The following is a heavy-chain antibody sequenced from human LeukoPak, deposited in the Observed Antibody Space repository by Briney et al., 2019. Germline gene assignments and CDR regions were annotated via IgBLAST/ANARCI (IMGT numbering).Heavy chain of an antibody. V-gene: IGHV3-21*01. J-gene: IGHJ4*02. D-gene: IGHD1-7*01. Sequence: PWGSLRLSCAASGFTFSSYSMNWVRQAPGKGLEWVSSISSSSSYIYYADSVKGRFTISRDNAKNSLYLQMNSLRAEDTAVYYCARRLEITGTSPFDYWGQGTLVTVSS. CDR2: ISSSSSYI. CDR1: GFTFSSYS. CDR3: ARRLEITGTSPFDY.